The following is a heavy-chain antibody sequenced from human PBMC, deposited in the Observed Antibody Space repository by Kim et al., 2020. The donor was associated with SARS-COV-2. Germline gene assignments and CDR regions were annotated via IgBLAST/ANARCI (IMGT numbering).Heavy chain of an antibody. CDR2: IYYSGST. CDR3: APLFYCSSTSCQDPIDP. V-gene: IGHV4-39*01. D-gene: IGHD2-2*01. J-gene: IGHJ5*02. Sequence: SETLSLTCTVSGGSISSSSYYWGWIRQPPGKGLEWIGSIYYSGSTYYNPSLKSRVTISVDTSKNQFSLKLSSVTAADTAVYYCAPLFYCSSTSCQDPIDPWGQGTLVTVSS. CDR1: GGSISSSSYY.